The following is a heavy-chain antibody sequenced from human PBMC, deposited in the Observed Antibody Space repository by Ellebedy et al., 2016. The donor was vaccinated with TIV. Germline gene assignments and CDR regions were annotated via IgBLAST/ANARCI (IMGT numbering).Heavy chain of an antibody. CDR3: ATDGSYGDYRSPAHAFVT. D-gene: IGHD4-17*01. J-gene: IGHJ3*02. CDR2: INQDGSDE. Sequence: GGSLRLSCGASGFSFRSYWMTWVRQAPGKGLEWVANINQDGSDEYYVDSVKGRFTISRENAKNSLFLQMNSLRAEDTAVYYCATDGSYGDYRSPAHAFVTWGQGTMVTVSS. V-gene: IGHV3-7*01. CDR1: GFSFRSYW.